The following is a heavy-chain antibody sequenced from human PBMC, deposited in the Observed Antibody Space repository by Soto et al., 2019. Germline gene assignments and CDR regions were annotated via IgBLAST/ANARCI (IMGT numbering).Heavy chain of an antibody. V-gene: IGHV1-8*01. CDR1: GYTFASFH. CDR3: ARGLYYFDMDV. Sequence: QVQLVQSGAEVKKPGGSVKVSCKASGYTFASFHINWVRQATGQGFEWMGRMNADTGNAGYAQKFQGRVTMTRDTSISTAYMELSSLRYDDTAVYYCARGLYYFDMDVWGQGTTVTVSS. CDR2: MNADTGNA. J-gene: IGHJ6*02.